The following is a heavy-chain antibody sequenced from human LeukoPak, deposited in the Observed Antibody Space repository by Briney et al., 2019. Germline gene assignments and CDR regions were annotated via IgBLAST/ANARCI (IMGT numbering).Heavy chain of an antibody. CDR2: INPSGGST. Sequence: ASVKVSCKASGYTFTSYYMHWVRQAPGQGREWMGIINPSGGSTSYAQKFQGRVTMTRDTSISTAYMELSSLRSEDTAVYYCARGTVLRYFDWLKYYYYYYMDVWGKGTTVTVSS. V-gene: IGHV1-46*01. J-gene: IGHJ6*03. CDR1: GYTFTSYY. CDR3: ARGTVLRYFDWLKYYYYYYMDV. D-gene: IGHD3-9*01.